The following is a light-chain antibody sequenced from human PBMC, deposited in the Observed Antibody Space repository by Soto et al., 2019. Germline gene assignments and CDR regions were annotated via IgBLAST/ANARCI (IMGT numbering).Light chain of an antibody. J-gene: IGLJ1*01. CDR3: QSYDSRLTAYV. CDR2: GNS. V-gene: IGLV1-40*01. CDR1: SSNIGAGYD. Sequence: QSVLTQPPSVSGAPGQRVTISCTGSSSNIGAGYDVHWYQQLPGTAPKLLIYGNSNRPSGVPDRLSASKSGTSASLAITGLQAEDEAHYYCQSYDSRLTAYVFGSGTKLTVL.